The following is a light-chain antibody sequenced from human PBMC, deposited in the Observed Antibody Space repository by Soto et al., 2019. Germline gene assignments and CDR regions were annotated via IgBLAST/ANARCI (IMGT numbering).Light chain of an antibody. CDR1: SSDVGGFNS. CDR3: FLYAGSYSYA. V-gene: IGLV2-11*01. Sequence: SVLTQPRSVSGSPGQSVTISCTGTSSDVGGFNSVSWYQQHPGKAPKLMIYDVNKRPSGVPDRFSGSKSGSTASLTISGLQAEDEADYYCFLYAGSYSYAFATGTKATVL. CDR2: DVN. J-gene: IGLJ1*01.